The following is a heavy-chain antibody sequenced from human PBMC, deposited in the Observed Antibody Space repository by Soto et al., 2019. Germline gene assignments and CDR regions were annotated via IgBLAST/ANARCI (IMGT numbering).Heavy chain of an antibody. CDR2: IDYNGVT. V-gene: IGHV4-39*01. CDR1: GGSIYRSGYY. J-gene: IGHJ4*02. Sequence: SETLSLTCTVSGGSIYRSGYYWGWIRQPPGRGLEWIGNIDYNGVTYSNPSLKSRVTISRDTSKNQFSLKLTSVTAADTALYYCGKVLVGATGHTDSDSWGQGTLVTVYS. D-gene: IGHD2-15*01. CDR3: GKVLVGATGHTDSDS.